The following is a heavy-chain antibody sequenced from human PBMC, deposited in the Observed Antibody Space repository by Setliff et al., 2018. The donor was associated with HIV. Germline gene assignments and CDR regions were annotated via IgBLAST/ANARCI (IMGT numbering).Heavy chain of an antibody. J-gene: IGHJ4*02. CDR3: ARGEPAYQFWSGYWYFFNY. CDR2: INQDGSEK. D-gene: IGHD3-3*02. CDR1: GFRLSFYW. V-gene: IGHV3-7*01. Sequence: PGGSLRLSCEASGFRLSFYWMTWVRQIPRKGLDWVASINQDGSEKSYGDSVKGRFTISRDNSKNSLYLQMNALKDDDTAIYYCARGEPAYQFWSGYWYFFNYWGQGALVTVSS.